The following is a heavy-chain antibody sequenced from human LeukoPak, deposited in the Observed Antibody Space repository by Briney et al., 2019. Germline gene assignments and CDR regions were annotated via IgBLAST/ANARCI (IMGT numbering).Heavy chain of an antibody. Sequence: GGSLRLFCAASTLTFSHTWVRSLPRAPGKGLECVGRIKSKPDVWTTDYAAFVKGRFTISRDDSRNTLYLQMNSLKTEDTAVYYCTTDQGDSRNFYTFDYWGQGTLVTVSS. CDR3: TTDQGDSRNFYTFDY. CDR2: IKSKPDVWTT. V-gene: IGHV3-15*01. CDR1: TLTFSHTW. J-gene: IGHJ4*02. D-gene: IGHD2-21*02.